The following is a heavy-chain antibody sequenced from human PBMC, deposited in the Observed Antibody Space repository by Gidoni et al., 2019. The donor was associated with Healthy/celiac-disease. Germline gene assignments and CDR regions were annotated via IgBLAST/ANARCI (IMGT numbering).Heavy chain of an antibody. CDR1: GFTFSSYA. CDR3: ARDGAWELLVSQHGFDY. CDR2: ISYDGSNK. J-gene: IGHJ4*02. D-gene: IGHD1-26*01. V-gene: IGHV3-30*04. Sequence: QVQLVESGGGVVQPGRSLRLSCAASGFTFSSYAMHWVRQAPGKGLEWVAVISYDGSNKYYADSVKGRFTISRDNSKNTLYLQMNSLRAEDTAVYYCARDGAWELLVSQHGFDYWGQGTLVTVSS.